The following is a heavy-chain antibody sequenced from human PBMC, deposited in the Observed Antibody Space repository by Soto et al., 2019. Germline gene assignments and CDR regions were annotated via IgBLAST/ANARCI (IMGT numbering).Heavy chain of an antibody. CDR1: GFTFDDYT. CDR2: ISWDGGST. Sequence: EVQLVESGGVVVQPGGSLRLSCAASGFTFDDYTMHWVRQAPGKGLEWVSLISWDGGSTYYADSVKGRFTISRDNSKNSLYLQMNSLRTEDTALYYCAKGLNTGDPFAFDIWGQGTMVTVSS. V-gene: IGHV3-43*01. J-gene: IGHJ3*02. D-gene: IGHD7-27*01. CDR3: AKGLNTGDPFAFDI.